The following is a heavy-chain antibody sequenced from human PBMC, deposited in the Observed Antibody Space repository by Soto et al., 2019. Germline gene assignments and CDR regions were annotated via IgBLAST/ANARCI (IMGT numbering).Heavy chain of an antibody. D-gene: IGHD3-3*01. CDR1: GGSISSSSYY. CDR3: ARRPVYDFWSGAGFEY. J-gene: IGHJ4*02. V-gene: IGHV4-39*01. Sequence: QLQLQESGPGLVKPSETLSLTCTVSGGSISSSSYYWGWIRQPPGKGLEWIGSIYYSGRTYYNPSLKSRVTISVDTSKNQFSLKLSSVTAADTAVYYCARRPVYDFWSGAGFEYWGQGTLVTVSS. CDR2: IYYSGRT.